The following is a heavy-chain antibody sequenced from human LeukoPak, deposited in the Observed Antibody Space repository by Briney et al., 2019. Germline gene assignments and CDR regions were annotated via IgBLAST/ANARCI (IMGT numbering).Heavy chain of an antibody. CDR3: ARAGRGLQWLVYYYMDV. CDR2: INPNSGGT. D-gene: IGHD6-19*01. J-gene: IGHJ6*03. V-gene: IGHV1-2*02. Sequence: ASVKASCKASGYTFTGYYMHWVRQAPGQGLEWMGWINPNSGGTNYAQKFQGRVTMTRDTSISTAYMELSRLRSDDTAVYYCARAGRGLQWLVYYYMDVWGKGTTATVSS. CDR1: GYTFTGYY.